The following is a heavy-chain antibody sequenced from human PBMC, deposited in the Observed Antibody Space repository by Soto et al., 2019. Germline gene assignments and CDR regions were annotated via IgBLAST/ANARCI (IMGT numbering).Heavy chain of an antibody. CDR3: VKGEYYYDSSGYYPFDY. CDR2: ISTNEGST. V-gene: IGHV3-64D*06. CDR1: GFTFSIYA. J-gene: IGHJ4*02. Sequence: GGSLRLSCSASGFTFSIYAMHWVRQAPGKGLEYVSSISTNEGSTDYADSVKGRFTISRDNSKNTVYLQMSSLRVEDTAVYYCVKGEYYYDSSGYYPFDYWGQGTLVTVSS. D-gene: IGHD3-22*01.